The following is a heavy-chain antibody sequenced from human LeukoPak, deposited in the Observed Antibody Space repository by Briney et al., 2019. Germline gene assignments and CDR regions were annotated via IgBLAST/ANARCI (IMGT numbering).Heavy chain of an antibody. D-gene: IGHD6-13*01. CDR1: GGSFSGYY. J-gene: IGHJ4*02. V-gene: IGHV4-34*01. CDR2: INHSGST. Sequence: PSETLSLTCAVYGGSFSGYYWSWIRQPPGKGLEWIGEINHSGSTNYNPSLKSRVTISVDTSKNQFSLKLSSVTAADTAVYYCARGTGIAAAGNFDYWGQGTLVTVSS. CDR3: ARGTGIAAAGNFDY.